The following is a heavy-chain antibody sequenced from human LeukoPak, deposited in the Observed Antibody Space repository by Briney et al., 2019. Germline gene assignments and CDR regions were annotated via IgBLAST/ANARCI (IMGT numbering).Heavy chain of an antibody. J-gene: IGHJ6*02. CDR1: GFTFSSYA. V-gene: IGHV3-30-3*01. Sequence: GGSLRLSCAASGFTFSSYAMHWVRQAPGKGLEWVAVISYDGSNKYYADSVKGRYTISRDNSKNTLYLQMNSLRAEDTAVYYCARDIDPLPNYYYYGMDVWGQGTTVTVSS. CDR3: ARDIDPLPNYYYYGMDV. CDR2: ISYDGSNK. D-gene: IGHD3-16*02.